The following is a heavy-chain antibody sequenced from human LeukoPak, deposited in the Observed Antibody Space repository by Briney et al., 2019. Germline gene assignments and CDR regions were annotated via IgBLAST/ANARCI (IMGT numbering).Heavy chain of an antibody. CDR2: IRSKAYGGTT. CDR1: GFTFGDYA. CDR3: TTAPITIFGVVIL. D-gene: IGHD3-3*01. Sequence: GGSLRLSCTASGFTFGDYAMSWVRQAPGKGLEWVGFIRSKAYGGTTEYAASVKGRFTISRDDSKNTLYLQMNSLKTEDTAVYYCTTAPITIFGVVILWGQGTLVTVSS. J-gene: IGHJ4*02. V-gene: IGHV3-49*04.